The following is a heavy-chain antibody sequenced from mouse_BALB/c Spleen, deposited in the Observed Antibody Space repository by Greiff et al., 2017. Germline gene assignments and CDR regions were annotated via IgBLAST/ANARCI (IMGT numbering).Heavy chain of an antibody. CDR3: TRDYYGSSHYAMDY. CDR2: ISSGGSYT. V-gene: IGHV5-6-4*01. J-gene: IGHJ4*01. Sequence: EVMLVESGGGLVKPGGSLKLSCAASGFTFSSYTMSWVRQTPEKRLEWVATISSGGSYTYYPDSVKGRFTISRDNAKNTLYLQMSSLKSEDTAMYYCTRDYYGSSHYAMDYWGQGTSVTVSS. CDR1: GFTFSSYT. D-gene: IGHD1-1*01.